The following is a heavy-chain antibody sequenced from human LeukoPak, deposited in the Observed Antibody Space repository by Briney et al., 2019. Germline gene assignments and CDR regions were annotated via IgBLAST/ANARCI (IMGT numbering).Heavy chain of an antibody. CDR3: ARAKSGYEYYFDY. J-gene: IGHJ4*02. Sequence: SETLSLTCTVSGGSISSYYWSWIRQPPGKGLEWIGYIYTSGSTNYNPSLKSRDTTSVDTSKNQFSLKLSSVTAADTAVYYCARAKSGYEYYFDYGGQGTLVTVSS. CDR2: IYTSGST. D-gene: IGHD5-12*01. CDR1: GGSISSYY. V-gene: IGHV4-4*09.